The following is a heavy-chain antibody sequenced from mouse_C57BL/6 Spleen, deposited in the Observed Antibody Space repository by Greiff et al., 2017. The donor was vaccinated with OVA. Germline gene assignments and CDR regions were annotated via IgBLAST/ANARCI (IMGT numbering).Heavy chain of an antibody. Sequence: VMLVESGPGLVQPSQSLSITCTVSGFSLTSYGVHWVRQSPGKGLEWLGVIWSGGSTDYNAAFISRLSISKDNSKSQVFFKMNSLQADDTAIYYCASPYYYGSSYGYFDVWGTGTTVTVSS. J-gene: IGHJ1*03. CDR1: GFSLTSYG. V-gene: IGHV2-2*01. CDR3: ASPYYYGSSYGYFDV. CDR2: IWSGGST. D-gene: IGHD1-1*01.